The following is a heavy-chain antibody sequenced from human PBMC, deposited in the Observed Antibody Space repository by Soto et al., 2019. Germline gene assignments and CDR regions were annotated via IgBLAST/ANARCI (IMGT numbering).Heavy chain of an antibody. J-gene: IGHJ4*02. CDR3: XXXXAVGLVDY. Sequence: QVQLVQSGAEVKKPGASVKVSCKASGYTFTSYGISXXXXXXXXGLEWMGWISAYNGNIKYAQKLQGRVTMTTDTXXXXXXXXXXXXXXDXTAVXXCXXXXAVGLVDYWGQGTLVTVSS. V-gene: IGHV1-18*01. CDR1: GYTFTSYG. CDR2: ISAYNGNI. D-gene: IGHD6-19*01.